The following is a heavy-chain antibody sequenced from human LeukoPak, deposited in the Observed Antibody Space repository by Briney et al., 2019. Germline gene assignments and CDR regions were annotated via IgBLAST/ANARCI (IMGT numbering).Heavy chain of an antibody. Sequence: SVKVSCKASGGTFSSYAISWVRQAPGQGLEWMGRIIPILGIANYAQKFQGRVTITADKSTSTAYMELSSLKSEDTAVYYCAREGRWLQHPWGQGTLVTVSS. V-gene: IGHV1-69*04. CDR2: IIPILGIA. D-gene: IGHD5-24*01. J-gene: IGHJ5*02. CDR3: AREGRWLQHP. CDR1: GGTFSSYA.